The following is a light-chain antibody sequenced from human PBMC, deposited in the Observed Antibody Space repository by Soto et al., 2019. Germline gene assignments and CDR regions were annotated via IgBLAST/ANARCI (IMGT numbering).Light chain of an antibody. CDR2: DAS. Sequence: DIQMTQSPSTLSASVGDRVTITCRASQSISSWLAWYQQKPGKAPKLLIYDASSLESGVSSRFSGSGSGTEFTLTISSLQPDDFATYYCQQYNSYQLTFGGGTKVEIK. CDR3: QQYNSYQLT. CDR1: QSISSW. V-gene: IGKV1-5*01. J-gene: IGKJ4*01.